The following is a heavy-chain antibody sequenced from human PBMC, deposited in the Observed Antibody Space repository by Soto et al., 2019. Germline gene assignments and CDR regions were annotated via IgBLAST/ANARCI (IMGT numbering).Heavy chain of an antibody. J-gene: IGHJ5*02. D-gene: IGHD1-1*01. Sequence: GGSLRLSCAASGFTFSSSAMNWVRQAPGKGLEWVSVISGSDGTTYYADSVKGRFTISRDNSKNTLYLDMNSLRAEDTALYYCAKSLNINWQTYSDPLAQATLVTV. CDR3: AKSLNINWQTYSDP. CDR1: GFTFSSSA. CDR2: ISGSDGTT. V-gene: IGHV3-23*01.